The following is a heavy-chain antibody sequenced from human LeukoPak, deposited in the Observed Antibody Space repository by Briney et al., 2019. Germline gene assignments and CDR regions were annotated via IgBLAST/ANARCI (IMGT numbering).Heavy chain of an antibody. J-gene: IGHJ6*03. CDR3: ARDRGLYSSSSSEGLYYYYMDV. CDR1: GGTFSSYA. V-gene: IGHV1-69*13. D-gene: IGHD6-6*01. Sequence: GASVKVSCKASGGTFSSYAISWVRQAPGQGLEWMGGINPIFGTANYAQKFQGRVTITADESTSTAYMELSSLRSEDTAVYYCARDRGLYSSSSSEGLYYYYMDVWGKGTTVTVSS. CDR2: INPIFGTA.